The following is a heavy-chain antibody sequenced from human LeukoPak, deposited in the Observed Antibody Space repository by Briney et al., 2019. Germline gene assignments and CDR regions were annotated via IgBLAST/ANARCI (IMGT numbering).Heavy chain of an antibody. Sequence: QPGRSLRLSCAASGFTFSSYGMHWVRQAPGKGLEWVAVISYDGSNKYYADSVKGRFTISRDNSKNTLYLQMNSLRAEDTAVYYCAKDAFDYWGQGTLVTVSS. CDR3: AKDAFDY. CDR2: ISYDGSNK. J-gene: IGHJ4*02. V-gene: IGHV3-30*18. CDR1: GFTFSSYG.